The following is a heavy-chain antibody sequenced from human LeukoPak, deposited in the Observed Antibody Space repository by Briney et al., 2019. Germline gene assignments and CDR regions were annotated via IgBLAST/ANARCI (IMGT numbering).Heavy chain of an antibody. CDR1: GFTFSSYW. J-gene: IGHJ4*02. V-gene: IGHV3-7*03. CDR3: AREEGVWGSYRYDY. D-gene: IGHD3-16*02. Sequence: PGGSLRLSCAASGFTFSSYWMSWVRQAPGKGLEWVANIKQDGSEKYYVDSVKGRLTISRDNAKNSLYLQMNSLRAEDTAVYYCAREEGVWGSYRYDYWGQGTLVTVSS. CDR2: IKQDGSEK.